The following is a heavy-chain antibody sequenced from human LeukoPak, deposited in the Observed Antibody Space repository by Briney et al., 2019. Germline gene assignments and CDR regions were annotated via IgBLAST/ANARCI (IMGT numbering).Heavy chain of an antibody. CDR1: GFTFSSYG. Sequence: GSLRLSCAASGFTFSSYGMHWVRQAPGKGLEWVAFIRYDGSNKYYADSVKGRFTISRDNSKNTLYLQMNSLRAEDTAVYYCARHRTSTGSSSWYWRGYNWFDPWGQGTLVTVSS. CDR3: ARHRTSTGSSSWYWRGYNWFDP. D-gene: IGHD6-13*01. CDR2: IRYDGSNK. V-gene: IGHV3-30*02. J-gene: IGHJ5*02.